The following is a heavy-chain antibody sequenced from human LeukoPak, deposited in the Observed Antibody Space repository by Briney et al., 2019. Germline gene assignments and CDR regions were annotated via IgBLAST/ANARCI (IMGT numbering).Heavy chain of an antibody. CDR2: IYYSGST. CDR1: GGSISSGDYY. D-gene: IGHD6-19*01. V-gene: IGHV4-30-4*08. J-gene: IGHJ6*03. Sequence: SETLSLTCTVSGGSISSGDYYWSWIRQPPGKGLEWIVYIYYSGSTYYNPSLKSRVTISVDTSKNQFSLKLSSVTAADTAVYYCARAARDSSGWYAIYYYYYYMDVWGKGTTVTVSS. CDR3: ARAARDSSGWYAIYYYYYYMDV.